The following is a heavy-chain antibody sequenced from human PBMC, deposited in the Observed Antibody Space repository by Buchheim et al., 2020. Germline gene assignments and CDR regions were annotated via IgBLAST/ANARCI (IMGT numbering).Heavy chain of an antibody. CDR3: AKGKVGATLRGDFDY. Sequence: EVQLLESGGGLVQPGGTLRLSCAASGFTLSSYAMSWVRQAPGKGLEWVSGISGSGGGAYYADSVKGRFTIPSDNAQNTVSLQLNSLRAEDTAVYYCAKGKVGATLRGDFDYWGPGTL. CDR2: ISGSGGGA. J-gene: IGHJ4*02. CDR1: GFTLSSYA. V-gene: IGHV3-23*01. D-gene: IGHD1-26*01.